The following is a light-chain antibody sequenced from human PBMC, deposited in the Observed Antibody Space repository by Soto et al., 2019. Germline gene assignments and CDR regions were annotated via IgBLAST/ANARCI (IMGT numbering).Light chain of an antibody. V-gene: IGKV3-20*01. CDR3: QQYGSSGT. CDR2: GAS. Sequence: EIVLTQSPATLSLSPGDRATLSCRASQSVTRYIAWYQQKPGQAPRLLIYGASSRATGIPDRFSGSGSGTDFTLTISRLEPEDFAVYYCQQYGSSGTFGQGTKVDI. CDR1: QSVTRY. J-gene: IGKJ1*01.